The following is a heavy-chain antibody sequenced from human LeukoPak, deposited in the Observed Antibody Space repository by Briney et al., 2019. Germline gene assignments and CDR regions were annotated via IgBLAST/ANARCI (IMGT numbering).Heavy chain of an antibody. J-gene: IGHJ4*02. V-gene: IGHV4-34*01. D-gene: IGHD1-26*01. CDR3: ARDREVGATGYYFDY. CDR2: INHSGST. CDR1: GGSFSGYY. Sequence: SETLSLTCAVYGGSFSGYYWSWIRQPPGKGLEWIGEINHSGSTNYNPSLKSRVTISVDTSKNQFSLKLSSVTAADTAVHYCARDREVGATGYYFDYWGQGTLVTVSS.